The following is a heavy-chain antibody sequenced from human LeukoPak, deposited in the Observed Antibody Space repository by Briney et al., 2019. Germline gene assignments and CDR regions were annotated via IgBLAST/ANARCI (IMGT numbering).Heavy chain of an antibody. D-gene: IGHD5-24*01. CDR3: ARHGIIGDGYNYFDY. V-gene: IGHV4-59*08. Sequence: KPGGSLRLSCAASGFTFSSYAMSWVRQAPGKGLEWIAYMYYSGSTYYNPSLKSRVTMSADTSKNQFSLKLSSVTAADTAVYYCARHGIIGDGYNYFDYWGQGTLVTVSS. CDR2: MYYSGST. CDR1: GFTFSSYA. J-gene: IGHJ4*02.